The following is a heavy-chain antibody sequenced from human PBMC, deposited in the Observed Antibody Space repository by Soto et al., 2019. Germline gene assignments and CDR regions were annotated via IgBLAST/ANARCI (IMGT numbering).Heavy chain of an antibody. V-gene: IGHV1-69*01. CDR1: VGIFSTAA. CDR3: ARDRDDYGSGNYYNRIAF. Sequence: QVQVIQSGAEVQKPGASVKVSCQVSVGIFSTAAISWLRQAPGQGLEWMEGIIPIFGTPNYAQNLQGRDTITADESTSPANMEQSGLRSEDTAVYYCARDRDDYGSGNYYNRIAFWGKVTLVTVSS. J-gene: IGHJ4*02. D-gene: IGHD3-10*01. CDR2: IIPIFGTP.